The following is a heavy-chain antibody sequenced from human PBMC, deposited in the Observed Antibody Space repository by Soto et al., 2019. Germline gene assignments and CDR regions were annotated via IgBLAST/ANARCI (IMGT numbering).Heavy chain of an antibody. CDR3: VKDLNFDFWTGYRYYAMEI. J-gene: IGHJ6*02. D-gene: IGHD3-3*01. CDR2: INGNGRKT. CDR1: GFTFSSYA. Sequence: GGSLRLSCAASGFTFSSYAMNWVRQAPGKGLEWVSSINGNGRKTSYADSVRGRFTISRDNSKKTLFLHVNSLRAEDTAVYYCVKDLNFDFWTGYRYYAMEIWGQGTTVTVS. V-gene: IGHV3-23*01.